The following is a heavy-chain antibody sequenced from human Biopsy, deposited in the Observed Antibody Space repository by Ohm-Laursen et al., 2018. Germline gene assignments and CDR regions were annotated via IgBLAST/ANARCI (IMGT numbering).Heavy chain of an antibody. CDR3: ARHRADNFGALEY. J-gene: IGHJ4*02. Sequence: TQTLTLTRTFSGCSLRRSGMRLSWVRQPPGKALEWPARIDWNDDEFYSPSLRARLTVSKATSKNQVVLTLTNMGPVDTATYYCARHRADNFGALEYWGQGILVTASS. D-gene: IGHD1-1*01. CDR2: IDWNDDE. V-gene: IGHV2-70*04. CDR1: GCSLRRSGMR.